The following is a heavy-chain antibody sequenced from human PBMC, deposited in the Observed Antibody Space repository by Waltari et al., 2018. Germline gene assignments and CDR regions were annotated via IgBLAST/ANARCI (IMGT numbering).Heavy chain of an antibody. J-gene: IGHJ5*02. CDR2: IKQDGTEK. CDR1: GFSFSPYW. CDR3: ARGGAS. Sequence: EVQLVESGGGLVQPGGSLRLSCAASGFSFSPYWMNWVRQAPGKGLEWVANIKQDGTEKYYVDSVRGRFTISRDNAKNSVYLQMNSLRDEDTAVYYCARGGASWGQGTLVTVSS. D-gene: IGHD1-26*01. V-gene: IGHV3-7*01.